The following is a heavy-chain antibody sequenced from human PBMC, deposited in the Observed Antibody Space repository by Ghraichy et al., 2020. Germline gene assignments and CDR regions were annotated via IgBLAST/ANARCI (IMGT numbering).Heavy chain of an antibody. CDR3: ARDRVAIQLWTNFDY. CDR1: GYTFTSYG. J-gene: IGHJ4*02. V-gene: IGHV1-18*01. CDR2: ISAYNGNT. D-gene: IGHD5-18*01. Sequence: ASVKVSSKASGYTFTSYGISWVRQAPGQGLEWMGWISAYNGNTNYAQKLQGRVTMTTDTSTSTAYMELRSLRSDDTAVYYCARDRVAIQLWTNFDYWGQGTLVTVSS.